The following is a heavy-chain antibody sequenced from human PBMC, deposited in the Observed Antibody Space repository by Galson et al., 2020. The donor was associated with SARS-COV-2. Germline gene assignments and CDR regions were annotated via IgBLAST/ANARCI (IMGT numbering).Heavy chain of an antibody. CDR3: AKVSITIFGVVIPFDY. Sequence: GSLRLSCAASGFTFSSYGMHWVRQAPGKGLEWVAVISYDGSNKYYADSVKGRFTISRDNSKNTLYLQMNSLRAEDTAVYYCAKVSITIFGVVIPFDYWGQGTLVTVSS. V-gene: IGHV3-30*18. D-gene: IGHD3-3*01. CDR2: ISYDGSNK. J-gene: IGHJ4*02. CDR1: GFTFSSYG.